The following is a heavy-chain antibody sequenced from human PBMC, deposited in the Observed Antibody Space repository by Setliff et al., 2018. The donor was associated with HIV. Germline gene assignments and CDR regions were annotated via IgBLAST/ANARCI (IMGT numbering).Heavy chain of an antibody. J-gene: IGHJ4*02. CDR2: IFFTGTT. Sequence: SETLSLTCTVSGGSMRDYFWTWIRQPPGKTLEWIGHIFFTGTTTYNPALRSRVTMSVDTSKNQFSLKPSSVTAADTAVYYCAREFLESNSWVFDNWGQGTLVTVSS. CDR1: GGSMRDYF. CDR3: AREFLESNSWVFDN. D-gene: IGHD3-3*01. V-gene: IGHV4-59*12.